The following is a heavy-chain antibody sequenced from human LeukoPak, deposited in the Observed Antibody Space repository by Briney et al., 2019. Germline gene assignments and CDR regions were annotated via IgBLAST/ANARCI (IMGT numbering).Heavy chain of an antibody. CDR3: ASGYYYDSSGYYHFDY. D-gene: IGHD3-22*01. CDR2: IIPIFGTA. CDR1: GGTFSSYA. J-gene: IGHJ4*02. Sequence: SVKVSCKASGGTFSSYAISWVRQAPGQGLEWMGRIIPIFGTANYAQQFQGRVTITSDESTSTAYMELSSLRSEDTAVYYCASGYYYDSSGYYHFDYWGQGTLVTVSS. V-gene: IGHV1-69*13.